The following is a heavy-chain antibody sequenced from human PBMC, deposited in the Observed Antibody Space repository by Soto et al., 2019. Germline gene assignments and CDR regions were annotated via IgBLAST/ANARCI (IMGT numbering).Heavy chain of an antibody. J-gene: IGHJ4*02. CDR2: ISNAGTEE. CDR3: ARHGSGGDNRGPLDY. Sequence: GGSLRLSCAASGFAFSWNGMHWVRQAPGKGLEWLAVISNAGTEEYYADSVKGRFTISRDNSKSTVFLQMNSLTVEDTAVYYCARHGSGGDNRGPLDYWGQGTLVTVSS. V-gene: IGHV3-30-3*01. CDR1: GFAFSWNG. D-gene: IGHD3-10*01.